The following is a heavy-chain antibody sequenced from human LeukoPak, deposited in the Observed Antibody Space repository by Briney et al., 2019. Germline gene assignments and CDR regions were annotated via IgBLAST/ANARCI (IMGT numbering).Heavy chain of an antibody. Sequence: GGSLRLSCAASGFTFSNYWMHWVRHAPGKGLVWVSRINSDGSSTTYADSVKGRFHISRDNAKNTVYLQMNSLRAEDTAVYYCASFYCGGDCLGYWGQGTLVTVSS. CDR1: GFTFSNYW. CDR3: ASFYCGGDCLGY. D-gene: IGHD2-21*02. V-gene: IGHV3-74*01. CDR2: INSDGSST. J-gene: IGHJ4*02.